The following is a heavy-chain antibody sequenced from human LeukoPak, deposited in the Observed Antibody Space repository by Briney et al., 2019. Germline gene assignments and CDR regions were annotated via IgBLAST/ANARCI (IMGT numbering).Heavy chain of an antibody. V-gene: IGHV1-2*02. CDR2: INPNSGGT. CDR1: GYTFTDYY. J-gene: IGHJ5*02. CDR3: AREWRPYCTNGICYAKSWFDP. Sequence: APVKVSCKASGYTFTDYYVHWVRQAPGQGLEWLGWINPNSGGTNYAQKFQGRVTMTRDTSISAAYMELSGLRSDDTAVYYCAREWRPYCTNGICYAKSWFDPWGQGTLVTVSS. D-gene: IGHD2-8*01.